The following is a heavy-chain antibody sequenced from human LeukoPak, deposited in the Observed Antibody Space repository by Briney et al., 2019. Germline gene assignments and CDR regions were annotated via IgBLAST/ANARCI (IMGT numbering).Heavy chain of an antibody. CDR1: GFTFSSYA. Sequence: GRSLRLSCAASGFTFSSYAMHWVRQAPGKGLEWVAVISYDGSNKYYADSVKGRFTISRDNSKNTLYLQMNSLRAEDTAVYYCARGLVEMATTLDYWGQGTLVTVPS. J-gene: IGHJ4*02. D-gene: IGHD5-24*01. CDR2: ISYDGSNK. V-gene: IGHV3-30*01. CDR3: ARGLVEMATTLDY.